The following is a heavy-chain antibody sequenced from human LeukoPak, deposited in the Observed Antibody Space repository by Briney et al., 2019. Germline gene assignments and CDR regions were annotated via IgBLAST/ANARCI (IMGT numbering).Heavy chain of an antibody. CDR2: TSAYSGNT. D-gene: IGHD6-13*01. CDR1: DYTFTSYG. CDR3: AREGATAGIGINSFDY. V-gene: IGHV1-18*01. J-gene: IGHJ4*02. Sequence: GASVKVSCKASDYTFTSYGITWVRLAPGQGLEWMGWTSAYSGNTNYAQKFQGRVTMTTDTSTGTAYMELRSLRSDDTAVYYCAREGATAGIGINSFDYWGQGTLVTVSS.